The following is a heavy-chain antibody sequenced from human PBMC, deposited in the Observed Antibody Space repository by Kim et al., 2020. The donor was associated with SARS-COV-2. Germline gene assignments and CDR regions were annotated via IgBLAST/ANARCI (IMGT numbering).Heavy chain of an antibody. V-gene: IGHV3-11*05. Sequence: SSSYTNYADSVKGRFTISRDNAKNSLYLQMNSLRAEDTAVYYCARGKNLNWGQGTLVTVSS. CDR2: SSSYT. D-gene: IGHD3-3*01. J-gene: IGHJ4*02. CDR3: ARGKNLN.